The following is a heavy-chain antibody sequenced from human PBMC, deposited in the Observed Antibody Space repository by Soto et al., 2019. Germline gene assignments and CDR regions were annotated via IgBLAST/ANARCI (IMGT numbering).Heavy chain of an antibody. V-gene: IGHV3-30*03. CDR2: ISKDGSKK. D-gene: IGHD3-10*01. CDR1: GFMFSGFG. CDR3: ATPSGYYFGLGSHDEASDM. J-gene: IGHJ3*02. Sequence: PGGSLRLSCAASGFMFSGFGMHWVRQAPGKGLQWVAGISKDGSKKYYADSVKGRFTISRDNSKKTLYLQMNSLRAEDTAVYYCATPSGYYFGLGSHDEASDMWGQGTGVTVSS.